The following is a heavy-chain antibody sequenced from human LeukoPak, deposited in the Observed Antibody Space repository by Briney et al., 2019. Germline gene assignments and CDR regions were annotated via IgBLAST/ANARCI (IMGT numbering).Heavy chain of an antibody. D-gene: IGHD6-6*01. Sequence: SETLSLTCAVYGGSFSGYYWGWIRQPPGKGLEWIGEINHSGSTNYNPSLKSRVTISVDTSKNQFSLKLSSVTAADTAVYYCARSYSSSPPYYYYYYGMDVWGQGTTVTVSS. CDR2: INHSGST. V-gene: IGHV4-34*01. CDR3: ARSYSSSPPYYYYYYGMDV. J-gene: IGHJ6*02. CDR1: GGSFSGYY.